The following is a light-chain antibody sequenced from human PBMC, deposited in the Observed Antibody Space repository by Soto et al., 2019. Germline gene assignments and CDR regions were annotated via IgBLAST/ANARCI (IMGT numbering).Light chain of an antibody. V-gene: IGLV2-14*03. CDR2: DVT. CDR1: SSDVGGYNF. J-gene: IGLJ3*02. Sequence: QSALTQPASVSGSPGQSITISCTGTSSDVGGYNFVSWYQQHPGNAPKLIIYDVTSRPSGVSNRFSGSKSGNAASLTISALQAEDEALYYCNSYTTSGAVVFGGGTPLTVL. CDR3: NSYTTSGAVV.